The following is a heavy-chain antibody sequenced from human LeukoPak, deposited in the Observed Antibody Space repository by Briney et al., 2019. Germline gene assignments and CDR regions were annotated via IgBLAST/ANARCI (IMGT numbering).Heavy chain of an antibody. CDR1: GFTFSNHY. D-gene: IGHD5-12*01. J-gene: IGHJ3*02. CDR2: ISSRSSSK. V-gene: IGHV3-11*04. Sequence: PGGSLRLSCAASGFTFSNHYMSWIRQAPGKGLVWVSCISSRSSSKYYADSVKGRFTISRDNAKNSLYLQMDSLRVEDTAVYYAREGWDINALDIWGQGTMVTVSP. CDR3: AREGWDINALDI.